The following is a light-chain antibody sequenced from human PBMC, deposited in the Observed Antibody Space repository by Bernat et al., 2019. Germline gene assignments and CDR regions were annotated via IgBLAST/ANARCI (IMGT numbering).Light chain of an antibody. CDR2: SAS. V-gene: IGKV1-39*01. CDR3: QQSYSAPPVT. Sequence: IQMTLSPSSLSASVGDTVTITCRASQPVTNNLHWYQQKPGKAPNLLIFSASSLQSGVPSRFSGSGSGTDFTLTINSLQPEDFATYYCQQSYSAPPVTFGQGTRLDIK. CDR1: QPVTNN. J-gene: IGKJ5*01.